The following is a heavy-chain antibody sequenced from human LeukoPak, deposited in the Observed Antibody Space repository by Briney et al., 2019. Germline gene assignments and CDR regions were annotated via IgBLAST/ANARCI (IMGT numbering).Heavy chain of an antibody. CDR3: ARVLWFGGIYYFDY. CDR2: IKEDGSDK. Sequence: GGSLRLSCAASGFSFRSFWMSWVRQAPGKGLEWVASIKEDGSDKYYVESVKGRFTISRENARNSLYLQMNRLRAEDTAVYYCARVLWFGGIYYFDYWGQGTLVTVSS. CDR1: GFSFRSFW. J-gene: IGHJ4*02. V-gene: IGHV3-7*04. D-gene: IGHD3-10*01.